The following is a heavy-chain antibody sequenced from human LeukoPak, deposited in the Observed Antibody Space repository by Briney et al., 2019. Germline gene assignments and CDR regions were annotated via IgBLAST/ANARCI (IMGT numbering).Heavy chain of an antibody. CDR2: ISGSASST. Sequence: GRSLRLSCAASGFTFSSYAMTWVRQAPGKGLEWVAAISGSASSTYYADSVKGRFTISRDNSKNTLYLQMNSLRAEDTAVYYCAKATDYGDYGDYWGQGTLVTGSS. V-gene: IGHV3-23*01. D-gene: IGHD4-17*01. J-gene: IGHJ4*02. CDR1: GFTFSSYA. CDR3: AKATDYGDYGDY.